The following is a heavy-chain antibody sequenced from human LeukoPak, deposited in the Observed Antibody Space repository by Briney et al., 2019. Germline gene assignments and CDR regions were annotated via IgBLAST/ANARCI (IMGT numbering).Heavy chain of an antibody. D-gene: IGHD6-6*01. CDR3: ANWIGSSSRDY. Sequence: GESLRLSCAASGFTFSSYAMNWVRQAPGKGLEWVSAISGSADRTYSADSVKGRFTISRDNSKNTLYLQMNSLRVEDTAVYYCANWIGSSSRDYWGQGTLVTVSS. V-gene: IGHV3-23*01. CDR1: GFTFSSYA. J-gene: IGHJ4*02. CDR2: ISGSADRT.